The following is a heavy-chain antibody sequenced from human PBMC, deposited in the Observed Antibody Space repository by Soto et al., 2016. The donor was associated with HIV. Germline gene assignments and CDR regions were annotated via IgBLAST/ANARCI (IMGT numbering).Heavy chain of an antibody. V-gene: IGHV3-49*04. CDR2: IRSTAYGGTT. J-gene: IGHJ4*02. CDR3: TRLYLDYDSSGYSGY. D-gene: IGHD3-22*01. CDR1: GFTLGDYA. Sequence: EVQLVESGGGLVQPGRSLRLSCTASGFTLGDYAMSWVRQAPGKGLEWVGFIRSTAYGGTTEYAASVKGRFTISRDDSKNIAYLQMNSLKTEDTAVYYCTRLYLDYDSSGYSGYWGQGTLVTVSS.